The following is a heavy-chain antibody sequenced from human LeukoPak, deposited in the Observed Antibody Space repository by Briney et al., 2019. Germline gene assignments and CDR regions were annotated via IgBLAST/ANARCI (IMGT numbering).Heavy chain of an antibody. V-gene: IGHV3-21*01. CDR1: GFSFSDYD. Sequence: GGSLRLSCSASGFSFSDYDMNWVRQAPGKGLEWVSAISGRSSHIYYGESVKGRFTISRDNAKNLLYLQMDSLGVEDTAVYYCGRAFPPLRTSSAGDLWGQGTLVIVSS. D-gene: IGHD3-16*01. J-gene: IGHJ1*01. CDR2: ISGRSSHI. CDR3: GRAFPPLRTSSAGDL.